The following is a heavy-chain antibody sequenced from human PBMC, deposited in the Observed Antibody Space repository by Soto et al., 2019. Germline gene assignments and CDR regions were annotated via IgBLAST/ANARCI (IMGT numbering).Heavy chain of an antibody. J-gene: IGHJ4*02. D-gene: IGHD3-10*01. Sequence: EPLCLTCTVSGGSLGSGNWWTWVRQTPQRGLEYIGEIFHDGTANYYPSFERRVAISVDTSKNQFSLKLTSVTAADTAIYFCARLVYDTRLNYMYFDFWGQGALVTVSS. V-gene: IGHV4-4*01. CDR2: IFHDGTA. CDR1: GGSLGSGNW. CDR3: ARLVYDTRLNYMYFDF.